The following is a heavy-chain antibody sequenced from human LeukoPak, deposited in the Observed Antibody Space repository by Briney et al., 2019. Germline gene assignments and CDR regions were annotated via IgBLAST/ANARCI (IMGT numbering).Heavy chain of an antibody. Sequence: RAGVSLRLSCAASGFTFSSYAMHWVRQAPGKGLEWVSGIGSDGDTTYYAVSVRGRFTISRDNSESTLYLQMNSLRAEDTAVYYCARYHCTSSSCYRAYDYWGQGSLVIVSS. V-gene: IGHV3-23*01. J-gene: IGHJ4*02. CDR1: GFTFSSYA. CDR3: ARYHCTSSSCYRAYDY. CDR2: IGSDGDTT. D-gene: IGHD2-2*02.